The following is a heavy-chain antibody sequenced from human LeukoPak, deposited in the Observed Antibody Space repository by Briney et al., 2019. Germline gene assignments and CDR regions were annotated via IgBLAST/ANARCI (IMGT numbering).Heavy chain of an antibody. CDR3: TTDARIVVVTAIPKPDY. D-gene: IGHD2-21*02. CDR2: IKSKTDGGTT. J-gene: IGHJ4*02. V-gene: IGHV3-15*01. Sequence: GGSLRLSCAASGFTFSDYNMRWIRQAPGKGLEWVGRIKSKTDGGTTDYAAPVKGRFTISRDDSKNTLYLQMNSLKTEDTAVYYCTTDARIVVVTAIPKPDYWGQGTPVTVSS. CDR1: GFTFSDYN.